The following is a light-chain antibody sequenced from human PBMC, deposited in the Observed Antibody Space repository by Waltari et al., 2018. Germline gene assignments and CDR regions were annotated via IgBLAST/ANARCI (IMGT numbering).Light chain of an antibody. CDR2: AES. V-gene: IGKV1-9*01. J-gene: IGKJ1*01. CDR1: QGINNY. CDR3: QQLNSYQWT. Sequence: IQLTQSPSSLSASVGDRVTITCRASQGINNYLAWYQQTPGKAPKLLIYAESTLQSGVPSRFSGSGSGTDFTLTISSLQPEDFATYYCQQLNSYQWTFGQGTKVEIK.